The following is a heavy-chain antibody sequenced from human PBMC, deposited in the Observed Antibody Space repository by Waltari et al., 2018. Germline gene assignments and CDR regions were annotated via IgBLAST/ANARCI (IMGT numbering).Heavy chain of an antibody. CDR3: ARHGLRDCTNGVCSFQGMDV. Sequence: EVQLVQSGAEVKKPGESLKISCQGSGYSFTSYWIGWVRQMPGKGLEWMGIIYPGDSDTRYSPSFQGQVTISVDKSISTAYLQWSSLKASDTAMYYCARHGLRDCTNGVCSFQGMDVWGQGTTVTVSS. V-gene: IGHV5-51*01. J-gene: IGHJ6*02. CDR2: IYPGDSDT. CDR1: GYSFTSYW. D-gene: IGHD2-8*01.